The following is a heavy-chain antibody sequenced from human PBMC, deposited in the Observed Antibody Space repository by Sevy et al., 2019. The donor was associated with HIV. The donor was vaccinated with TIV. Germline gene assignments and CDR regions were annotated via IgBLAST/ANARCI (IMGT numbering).Heavy chain of an antibody. D-gene: IGHD6-19*01. CDR1: GGSISSSSYY. CDR2: IYYSGST. CDR3: ARRLAVARGFDY. Sequence: SETLSLTCTVSGGSISSSSYYWGWIRQPPGKGLEWIGSIYYSGSTYYNPSLRSRVTISVDTSKNQFSLKLSSVTAADQDVYYCARRLAVARGFDYWGQGTLVTVSS. J-gene: IGHJ4*02. V-gene: IGHV4-39*01.